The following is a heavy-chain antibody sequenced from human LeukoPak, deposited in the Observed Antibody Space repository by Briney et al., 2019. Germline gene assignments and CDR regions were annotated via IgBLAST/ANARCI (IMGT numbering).Heavy chain of an antibody. CDR3: ARVGYCSSTSCYEGYFDY. V-gene: IGHV4-30-4*01. CDR1: GGSISSGDYY. CDR2: IYCSGST. J-gene: IGHJ4*02. Sequence: SETLSLTCTVSGGSISSGDYYWSWIRQPPGKGLEWIGYIYCSGSTYYNPSLKSRVTISVDTSKNQFSLKLSSVTAADTAVYYCARVGYCSSTSCYEGYFDYWGQGTLVTVSS. D-gene: IGHD2-2*01.